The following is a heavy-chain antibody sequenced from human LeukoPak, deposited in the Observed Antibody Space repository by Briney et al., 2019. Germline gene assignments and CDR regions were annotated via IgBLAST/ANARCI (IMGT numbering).Heavy chain of an antibody. CDR3: ARGHYYGDYLYYGMDV. Sequence: ASVTVSCKASGGTFSSYAISWVRQAPGQGLEWMGIINPSGGSTSYAQKFQGRVTMTRDTSTSTVYMELSSLRSEDTAVYYCARGHYYGDYLYYGMDVWGQGTTVTVSS. D-gene: IGHD4-17*01. V-gene: IGHV1-46*01. CDR2: INPSGGST. J-gene: IGHJ6*02. CDR1: GGTFSSYA.